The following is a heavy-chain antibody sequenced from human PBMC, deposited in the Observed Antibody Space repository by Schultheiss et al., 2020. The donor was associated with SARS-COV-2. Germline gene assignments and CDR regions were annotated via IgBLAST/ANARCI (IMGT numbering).Heavy chain of an antibody. J-gene: IGHJ4*02. V-gene: IGHV4-34*11. CDR1: GGSFSGYY. Sequence: SETLSLTCAVYGGSFSGYYWSWIRQPPGKGLEWIGYIYYSGSTYYNPSLKSRATISVDTSKNQFSLKLSSVTAADTAVYYCARVKYYDSSGYYYFDYWGQGTLVTVSS. D-gene: IGHD3-22*01. CDR2: IYYSGST. CDR3: ARVKYYDSSGYYYFDY.